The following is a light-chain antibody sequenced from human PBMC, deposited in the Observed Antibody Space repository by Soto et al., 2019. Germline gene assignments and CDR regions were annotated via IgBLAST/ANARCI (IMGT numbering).Light chain of an antibody. CDR1: NSNMGRNY. CDR2: RND. J-gene: IGLJ2*01. CDR3: AVWDNSLNGVA. V-gene: IGLV1-47*01. Sequence: QSVLTQTPSASGTPGQSVTISSSGSNSNMGRNYVYWYQQVPGTAPKLLMYRNDVRPSGVPDRFTGSKSGTSASLAIGGLRSEDEADYYCAVWDNSLNGVAFGGGTKVTVL.